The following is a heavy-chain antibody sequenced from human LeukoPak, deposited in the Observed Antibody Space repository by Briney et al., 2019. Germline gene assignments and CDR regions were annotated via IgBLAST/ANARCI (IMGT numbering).Heavy chain of an antibody. Sequence: SGPTLVNPTETLTLTCTVSGFSLSNARMGVSWIRQPPGKALEWLAHIFSNDEKSYSTSLKSRLTISKDTSKSQVVLTMTNMDPVDTASYCCARIYGDWVYYYYGMDVWGQGTTVTVSS. CDR2: IFSNDEK. CDR1: GFSLSNARMG. CDR3: ARIYGDWVYYYYGMDV. J-gene: IGHJ6*02. V-gene: IGHV2-26*01. D-gene: IGHD4-17*01.